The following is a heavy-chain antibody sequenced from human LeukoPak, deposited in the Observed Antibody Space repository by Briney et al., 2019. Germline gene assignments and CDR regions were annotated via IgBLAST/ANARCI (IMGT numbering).Heavy chain of an antibody. CDR2: IYPRDGST. CDR1: GYTFTSNY. CDR3: ARDQEGFDY. Sequence: ASVQVSCKASGYTFTSNYIHWVRQAPGQGLEWMGMIYPRDGSTSYAQKFQGRVTVTRDTSTSTVHMELGGLRSEDTAVYYCARDQEGFDYWGQGTLVTVSS. V-gene: IGHV1-46*01. J-gene: IGHJ4*02.